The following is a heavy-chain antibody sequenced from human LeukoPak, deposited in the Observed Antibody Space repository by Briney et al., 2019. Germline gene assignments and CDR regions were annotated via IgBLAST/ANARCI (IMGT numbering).Heavy chain of an antibody. CDR2: ISYDGSNK. J-gene: IGHJ4*02. CDR3: ARDYYSSGWSSPPFY. D-gene: IGHD6-19*01. Sequence: PGGSLRLSCAASGFTFSSYAMHWVRQAPGKGLEWVAVISYDGSNKYYADSVKGRFTISRDNPKNTLYLQMNSLRAEDTAVYYCARDYYSSGWSSPPFYWGQGTLVTVSS. CDR1: GFTFSSYA. V-gene: IGHV3-30-3*01.